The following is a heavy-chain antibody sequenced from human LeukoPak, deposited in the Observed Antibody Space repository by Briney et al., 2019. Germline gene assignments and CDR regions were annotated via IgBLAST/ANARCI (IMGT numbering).Heavy chain of an antibody. D-gene: IGHD3-10*01. CDR1: GFTFSSYW. CDR3: ARALLLWFGELGGNWFDP. J-gene: IGHJ5*02. V-gene: IGHV3-7*01. Sequence: GGSLRLSCAASGFTFSSYWMIWVRQAPGKGLEWVANIKEDGSEKNYVDSVMGRFTISRDNAKNSLYLQMNSLRAEDTAVYYCARALLLWFGELGGNWFDPWGQGTLVTVSS. CDR2: IKEDGSEK.